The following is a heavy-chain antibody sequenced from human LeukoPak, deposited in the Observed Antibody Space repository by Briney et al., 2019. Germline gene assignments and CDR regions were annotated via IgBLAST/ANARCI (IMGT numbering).Heavy chain of an antibody. CDR3: ARSCSSTSCYIDY. CDR1: GYTFTSYD. V-gene: IGHV1-8*01. Sequence: GASVKVSCKASGYTFTSYDINWVRQATGQGLEWMGWMNPNSGNTGYAQKFQGRVTMTRNTSISTAYMELSSLRSEDTAVYHCARSCSSTSCYIDYWGQGTLVTVSS. CDR2: MNPNSGNT. J-gene: IGHJ4*02. D-gene: IGHD2-2*02.